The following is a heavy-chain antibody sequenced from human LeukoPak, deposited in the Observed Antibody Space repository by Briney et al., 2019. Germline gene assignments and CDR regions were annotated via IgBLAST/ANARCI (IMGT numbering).Heavy chain of an antibody. Sequence: SETLSLTCTVSGGSISSSSYYWGWIRQPPGKGLEWIGSIYYSGSTYYNPSLKSRVTISVDTSNHFSLKLSSVTAADTAVYYCVRGGAIVVVTATHNWFDPWGQGTLVTVSS. CDR2: IYYSGST. J-gene: IGHJ5*02. V-gene: IGHV4-39*07. CDR1: GGSISSSSYY. CDR3: VRGGAIVVVTATHNWFDP. D-gene: IGHD2-21*02.